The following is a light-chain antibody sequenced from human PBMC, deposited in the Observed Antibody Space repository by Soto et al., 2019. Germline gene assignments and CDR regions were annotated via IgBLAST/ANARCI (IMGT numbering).Light chain of an antibody. Sequence: EIVLTQSPAILSLSPGERATLSCRARQSVSSSLAWYQQNPGQAPSLLIYDASNRATGIPARFSGSGSGTDFTLTISSLEPEDCAVYYCQQRSYLVTFGQGTKVEIK. V-gene: IGKV3-11*01. J-gene: IGKJ1*01. CDR3: QQRSYLVT. CDR1: QSVSSS. CDR2: DAS.